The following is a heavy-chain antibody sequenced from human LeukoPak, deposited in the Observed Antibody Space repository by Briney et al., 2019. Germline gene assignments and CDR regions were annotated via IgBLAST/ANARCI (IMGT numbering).Heavy chain of an antibody. V-gene: IGHV4-59*01. D-gene: IGHD6-19*01. J-gene: IGHJ5*02. CDR1: GGSISSYY. Sequence: SETLSLTCTVSGGSISSYYWSWIRQPPGKGLEWIGYIYYSGSTNYNPSLKSRVTISVDTSKNQFSLKLSSVTAADTAVYYCASTPYYRGFSSGLGVWFDPWGQGTLVTVSS. CDR3: ASTPYYRGFSSGLGVWFDP. CDR2: IYYSGST.